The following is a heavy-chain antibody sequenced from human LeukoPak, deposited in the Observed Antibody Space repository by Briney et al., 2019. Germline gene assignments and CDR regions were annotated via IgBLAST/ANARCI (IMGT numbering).Heavy chain of an antibody. D-gene: IGHD2-2*01. CDR1: GFTFSNYW. Sequence: QTGGSLRLSCAASGFTFSNYWMSWVRQAPGKGLEWVANIKPDGSEKYYVDSVKGRFTISRDNAKNSLYLQMNSLRAEDMALYYCAKGPAALTWYYFDYWGQGTLVTVSS. V-gene: IGHV3-7*03. CDR3: AKGPAALTWYYFDY. CDR2: IKPDGSEK. J-gene: IGHJ4*02.